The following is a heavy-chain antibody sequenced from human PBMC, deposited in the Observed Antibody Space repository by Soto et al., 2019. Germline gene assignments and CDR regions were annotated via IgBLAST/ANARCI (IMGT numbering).Heavy chain of an antibody. CDR1: GYTFTTYD. J-gene: IGHJ6*03. Sequence: QVQLVQSGAEVKKSGASVKVSCKASGYTFTTYDISWVRQAPGQGLEWMGWISAFNGNTNYAQKLQGRVTMTTDTSTSTAYMELRSLRSDDTAVDYCARAVSYFYHYYYMDVWGKGTTVTVSS. D-gene: IGHD2-8*01. CDR2: ISAFNGNT. CDR3: ARAVSYFYHYYYMDV. V-gene: IGHV1-18*01.